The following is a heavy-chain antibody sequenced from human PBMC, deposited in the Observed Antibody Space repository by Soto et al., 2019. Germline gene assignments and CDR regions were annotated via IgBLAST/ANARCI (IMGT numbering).Heavy chain of an antibody. CDR1: GGSISNGDYY. D-gene: IGHD6-13*01. J-gene: IGHJ4*02. CDR2: IYYSGST. V-gene: IGHV4-31*03. Sequence: QVQLHESGPGLVKPSQTLSLTCTVSGGSISNGDYYWTWIRQHPVKGLEWVGYIYYSGSTYSNPSLKSRVTISVATSKNQFSLRLRSVTVADTALYYCARIKGGAAGNFDYWGRVALVTVSS. CDR3: ARIKGGAAGNFDY.